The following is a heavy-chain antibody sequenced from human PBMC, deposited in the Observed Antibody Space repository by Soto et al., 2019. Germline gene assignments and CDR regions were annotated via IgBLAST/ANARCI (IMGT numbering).Heavy chain of an antibody. Sequence: TGGSLRLSCAASGFTFSSYEMNWVRQAPGKGLEWVSYISSSGSTIYYADSVKGRLAISRDNAKNSLYLQMNSLRAEDTAVYYCARDYRITGTLDAFDIWGQGTMVTV. CDR2: ISSSGSTI. V-gene: IGHV3-48*03. CDR3: ARDYRITGTLDAFDI. D-gene: IGHD1-7*01. J-gene: IGHJ3*02. CDR1: GFTFSSYE.